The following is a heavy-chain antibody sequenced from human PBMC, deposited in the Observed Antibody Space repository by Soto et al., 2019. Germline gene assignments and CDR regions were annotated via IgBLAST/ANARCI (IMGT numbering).Heavy chain of an antibody. J-gene: IGHJ6*02. V-gene: IGHV1-18*01. CDR2: ISSYNGDT. CDR3: AREGVAPYYYYGMDV. Sequence: ASVKVSCKASGYTFTRSGISWVRQAPGQGPEWMRWISSYNGDTNYPQTFQGRVTMTTDTSTSTAYMELRSLRSDDTAVYYCAREGVAPYYYYGMDVWGQGTPVTVSS. CDR1: GYTFTRSG. D-gene: IGHD5-12*01.